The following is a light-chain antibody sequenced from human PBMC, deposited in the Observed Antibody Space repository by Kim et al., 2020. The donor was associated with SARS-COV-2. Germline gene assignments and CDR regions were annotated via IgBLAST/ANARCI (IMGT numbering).Light chain of an antibody. Sequence: SPGETATLPCRASQTINNRLGWYQHRPGQAPRLLIYDATTRATGVPARFIGSGSETDFTLTISSLQLEDFAVYYCQQSNDWSPLTFGQGTKVDIK. J-gene: IGKJ1*01. CDR2: DAT. V-gene: IGKV3-15*01. CDR3: QQSNDWSPLT. CDR1: QTINNR.